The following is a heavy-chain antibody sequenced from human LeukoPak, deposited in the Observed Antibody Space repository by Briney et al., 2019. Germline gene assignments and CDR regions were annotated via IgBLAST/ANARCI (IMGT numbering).Heavy chain of an antibody. Sequence: GGSLRLSCAASGFTFSSYAMHWVRQAPGKGLEWVAVIPYDGSNKYYADSVKGRFTISRDNSKNTLYLQMNSLRAEDTAVYYCARENDYGVKLQEEGYYFDYWGQGTLVTVSS. CDR1: GFTFSSYA. D-gene: IGHD4-17*01. CDR2: IPYDGSNK. V-gene: IGHV3-30-3*01. J-gene: IGHJ4*02. CDR3: ARENDYGVKLQEEGYYFDY.